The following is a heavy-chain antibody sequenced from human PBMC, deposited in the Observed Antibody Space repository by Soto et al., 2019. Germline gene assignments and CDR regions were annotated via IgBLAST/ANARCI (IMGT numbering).Heavy chain of an antibody. CDR1: GGSISSGGYS. CDR2: IYRSGST. V-gene: IGHV4-30-2*01. Sequence: QLQLQESGSGLVKPSQTLSLTCTVSGGSISSGGYSWNWIRQPPGKGLEWIGYIYRSGSTYYNPSLKSRVTISVDRSKNQFSLKLSSVTAADTAVYYCARAAGTGYFDYWGQGTLVTVSS. D-gene: IGHD3-10*01. CDR3: ARAAGTGYFDY. J-gene: IGHJ4*02.